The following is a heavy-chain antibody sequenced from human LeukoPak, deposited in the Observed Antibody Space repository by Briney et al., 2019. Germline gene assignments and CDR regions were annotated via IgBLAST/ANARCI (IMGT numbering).Heavy chain of an antibody. D-gene: IGHD3-3*02. J-gene: IGHJ5*02. CDR1: GASVSAYY. Sequence: SETLSLTCTVSGASVSAYYWTWIRQPPGKRLEWLGYTHYSGSTNYNPSLNSRVTMSLDASKNQFSLKLSSVSAADTAVYYCVQVRLAGLFDPWGQGTLVTVSS. CDR2: THYSGST. V-gene: IGHV4-59*02. CDR3: VQVRLAGLFDP.